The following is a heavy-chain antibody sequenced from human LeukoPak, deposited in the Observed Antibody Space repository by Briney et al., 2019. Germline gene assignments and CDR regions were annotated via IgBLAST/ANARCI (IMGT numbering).Heavy chain of an antibody. CDR1: GFTFSDYY. D-gene: IGHD6-25*01. CDR2: ISYDGSNK. Sequence: GGSLRLSCAASGFTFSDYYMSWIRQAPGKGLEWVAVISYDGSNKYYADSVKGRFTISRDNSKNTLYLQMNSLRAEDTAVYYCARDSRYYFDYWGQGTLVTVSS. CDR3: ARDSRYYFDY. J-gene: IGHJ4*02. V-gene: IGHV3-30-3*01.